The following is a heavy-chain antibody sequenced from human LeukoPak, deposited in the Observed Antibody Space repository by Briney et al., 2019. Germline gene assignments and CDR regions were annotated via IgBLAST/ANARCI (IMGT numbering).Heavy chain of an antibody. J-gene: IGHJ4*02. Sequence: GGSLRLSCAASGFTFRSYGMTWVRQAPGKGREWVSAISDSGNTYHADSVKGRSTISRDSSKNTLFLQMNRLSPEDAAVYYCAKAPVTTCRGAYCYPFDYWGQGTLVTVSS. D-gene: IGHD2-21*01. CDR3: AKAPVTTCRGAYCYPFDY. CDR1: GFTFRSYG. V-gene: IGHV3-23*01. CDR2: ISDSGNT.